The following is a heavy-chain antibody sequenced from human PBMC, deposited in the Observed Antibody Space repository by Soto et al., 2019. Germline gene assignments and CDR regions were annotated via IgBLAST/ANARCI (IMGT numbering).Heavy chain of an antibody. D-gene: IGHD2-8*02. Sequence: QVQLQQWGAGLLEPSETLSLTCAVYGGSFSGYYWTWIRQPPGTGLEWIGEINHSGSTNYNPSLKSRVTISVDTSKNQFSLQLTSVTAADTAVYYCARDKITGLFDYWGQGNLVTVSS. V-gene: IGHV4-34*01. CDR3: ARDKITGLFDY. J-gene: IGHJ4*02. CDR2: INHSGST. CDR1: GGSFSGYY.